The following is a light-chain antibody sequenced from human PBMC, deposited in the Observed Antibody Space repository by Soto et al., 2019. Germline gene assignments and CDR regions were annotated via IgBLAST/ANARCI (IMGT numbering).Light chain of an antibody. V-gene: IGKV1-17*03. Sequence: DIQMTQSPSATSASVGDIVTITCRASQDIYNYFAWFQQKPGKVPQRLIYAAFSLQSGVPSRFSGSGIGTEFTLTISSLQPEDFATYYCLQYHTYPWTFGQGTKVE. CDR2: AAF. CDR3: LQYHTYPWT. J-gene: IGKJ1*01. CDR1: QDIYNY.